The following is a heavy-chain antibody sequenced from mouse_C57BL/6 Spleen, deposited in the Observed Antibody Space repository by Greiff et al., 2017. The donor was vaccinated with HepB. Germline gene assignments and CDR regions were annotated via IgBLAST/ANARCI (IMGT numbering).Heavy chain of an antibody. V-gene: IGHV3-1*01. CDR1: GYSITSGYD. Sequence: EVQLQQSGPGMVKPSQSLSLTCTVTGYSITSGYDWHWIRHFPGNKLEWMGYISYSGSTNYNPSLKSRISITHDTSKNHFFLKLNSVTTEDTATYYCAREGLGGAMDYWGQGTSVTVSS. J-gene: IGHJ4*01. CDR2: ISYSGST. CDR3: AREGLGGAMDY. D-gene: IGHD4-1*01.